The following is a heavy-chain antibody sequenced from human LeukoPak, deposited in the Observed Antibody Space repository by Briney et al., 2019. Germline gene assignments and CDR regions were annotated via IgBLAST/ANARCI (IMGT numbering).Heavy chain of an antibody. CDR2: INPNSGGT. Sequence: ASVKVSCKASGYTFTGYYMHWVRQAPGQGLEWMGWINPNSGGTNYAQKFQGRVTMTRDTSIRTAYMELSRLRSDDTAVYYCASLTAPSRGFGEFAFDIWGQGTMVTVSS. D-gene: IGHD3-10*01. CDR1: GYTFTGYY. CDR3: ASLTAPSRGFGEFAFDI. J-gene: IGHJ3*02. V-gene: IGHV1-2*02.